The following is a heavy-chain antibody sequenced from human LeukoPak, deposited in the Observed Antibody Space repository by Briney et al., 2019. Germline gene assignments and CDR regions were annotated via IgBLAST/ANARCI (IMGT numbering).Heavy chain of an antibody. CDR3: AGTYYYDSGSGTENWFDP. J-gene: IGHJ5*02. CDR2: IKQDGSEK. V-gene: IGHV3-7*01. D-gene: IGHD3-22*01. CDR1: GFTFSSYW. Sequence: PGGSLRLSCAASGFTFSSYWMSWVRQAPGKGLEWVANIKQDGSEKYYVDSVKGRFTISRDNAKNSLYLQMNSLRAEDTAVYYCAGTYYYDSGSGTENWFDPWGQGTLVTVSS.